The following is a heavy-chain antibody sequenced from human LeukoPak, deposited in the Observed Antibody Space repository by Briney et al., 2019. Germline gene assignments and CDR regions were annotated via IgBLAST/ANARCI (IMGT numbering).Heavy chain of an antibody. J-gene: IGHJ4*02. CDR3: ARSPDSSGYYDRFDY. Sequence: SQTLSLTCAISEDSASSNSAAWNWIRQSPSRGLEWLGRTYYRSKWYNDYAVSVKSRITINPDTSKNQFSLQLNSVTPEDTAVYYCARSPDSSGYYDRFDYWGQGTLVTVSS. CDR1: EDSASSNSAA. V-gene: IGHV6-1*01. CDR2: TYYRSKWYN. D-gene: IGHD3-22*01.